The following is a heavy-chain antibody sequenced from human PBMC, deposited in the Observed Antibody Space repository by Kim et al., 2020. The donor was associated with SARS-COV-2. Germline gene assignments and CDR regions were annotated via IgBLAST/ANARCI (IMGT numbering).Heavy chain of an antibody. V-gene: IGHV4-31*03. CDR2: IYYSGST. J-gene: IGHJ5*02. CDR1: GGSISSGGYY. Sequence: SETLSLTCTVSGGSISSGGYYWSWIRQHPGKGLEWIGYIYYSGSTYYNPSLKSRVTISVDTSKNQFSLKLSSVTAADTAVYYCARINPWGGHCSSTSCYVGWCDPWGQGTLVTVSS. D-gene: IGHD2-2*01. CDR3: ARINPWGGHCSSTSCYVGWCDP.